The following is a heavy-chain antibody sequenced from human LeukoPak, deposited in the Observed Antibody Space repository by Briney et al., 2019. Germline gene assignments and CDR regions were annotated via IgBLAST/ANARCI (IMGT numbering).Heavy chain of an antibody. D-gene: IGHD6-25*01. CDR2: ISYDGSNK. J-gene: IGHJ4*02. CDR3: ATTEAGSTSYFDY. CDR1: GFPFSDYG. V-gene: IGHV3-30*03. Sequence: GGSLRLSCAASGFPFSDYGMHWVRQAPGKGLEWVAVISYDGSNKYYADSVKGRFTISRDNSKNTLYLQMNSLRAEDTAVYYCATTEAGSTSYFDYWGQGTLVTVSS.